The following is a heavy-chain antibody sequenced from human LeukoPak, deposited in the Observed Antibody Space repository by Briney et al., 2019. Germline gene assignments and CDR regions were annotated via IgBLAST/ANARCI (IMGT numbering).Heavy chain of an antibody. Sequence: SGTLSLTCNGSGGSINSGSFYWSWIRQPAGKGLEWIGRIYSGGHTNYNPSLKSRVTVSADTSKNQFSLNLSSVTAAYTAVYYCARSRGFSYGFNFDYWDQGTLVTVSS. CDR3: ARSRGFSYGFNFDY. CDR1: GGSINSGSFY. CDR2: IYSGGHT. J-gene: IGHJ4*02. V-gene: IGHV4-61*02. D-gene: IGHD5-18*01.